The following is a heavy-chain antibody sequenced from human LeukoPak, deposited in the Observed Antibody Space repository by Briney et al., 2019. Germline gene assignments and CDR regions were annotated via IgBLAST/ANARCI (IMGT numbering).Heavy chain of an antibody. CDR1: GGSFSGYY. CDR3: AREEGRRMVRRVRYYYYMDV. J-gene: IGHJ6*03. D-gene: IGHD3-10*01. Sequence: SETLSLTCAVYGGSFSGYYWSWIRQPPGKGLEWIGEINHSGSTNYNPSLKSRVTISVDTSKNQFSLKLSSVTAADTAVYYCAREEGRRMVRRVRYYYYMDVWGKGTTVTVSS. V-gene: IGHV4-34*01. CDR2: INHSGST.